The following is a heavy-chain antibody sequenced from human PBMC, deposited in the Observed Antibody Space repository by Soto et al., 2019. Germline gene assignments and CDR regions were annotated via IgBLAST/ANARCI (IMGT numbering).Heavy chain of an antibody. V-gene: IGHV3-21*01. J-gene: IGHJ6*03. Sequence: PGGSLRLSWAASGFTFSSYSMNWVRQAPGKGLEWVSSISSSSSYIYYADSVKGRFTISRDNAKNSLYLQMNSLRAEDTAVYYCARLTSDWGPRANYYYYYYMAVWGKGTTITVSS. CDR3: ARLTSDWGPRANYYYYYYMAV. CDR2: ISSSSSYI. D-gene: IGHD7-27*01. CDR1: GFTFSSYS.